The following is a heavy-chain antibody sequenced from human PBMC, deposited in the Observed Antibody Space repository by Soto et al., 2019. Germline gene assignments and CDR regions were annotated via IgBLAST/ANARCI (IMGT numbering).Heavy chain of an antibody. CDR2: ISSSGSTI. D-gene: IGHD3-9*01. J-gene: IGHJ3*02. Sequence: GGSLRLSCAASGFTFSDYYMSWIRQAPGKGLEWVSYISSSGSTIYYADSVKGRFTISRDNAKNSLYLQMNSLRAEDTAVYYCVREARYFDWLLLPNDAFDIWGQGTMVTVSS. CDR1: GFTFSDYY. V-gene: IGHV3-11*01. CDR3: VREARYFDWLLLPNDAFDI.